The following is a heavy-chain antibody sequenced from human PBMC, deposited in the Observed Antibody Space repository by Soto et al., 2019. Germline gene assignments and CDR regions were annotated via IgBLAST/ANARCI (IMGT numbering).Heavy chain of an antibody. CDR3: AKDRYLDHDSPGYLFDN. V-gene: IGHV3-23*01. D-gene: IGHD3-22*01. Sequence: EVQLLESGGDLIQPGGSLRLSCAASGFTFNIYAMTWVRQAPGKGLEWVSAISRYGDITYYADSVEGRFSISRDNSKNTLYLQMNSLRAEDTAVYYCAKDRYLDHDSPGYLFDNWGQGTLVTVSS. CDR1: GFTFNIYA. J-gene: IGHJ4*02. CDR2: ISRYGDIT.